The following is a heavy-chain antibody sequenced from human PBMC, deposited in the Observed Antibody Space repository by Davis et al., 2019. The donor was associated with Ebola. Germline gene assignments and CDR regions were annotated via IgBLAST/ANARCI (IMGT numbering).Heavy chain of an antibody. CDR3: TCSSDGMDV. CDR2: IRSKANSYAT. Sequence: GESLKISCAASGFTFSGSAMHWVRQASGKGLECVGRIRSKANSYATAYAASVKGRFTISRDDSKNTAYLQMNSLKTEDTAVYYCTCSSDGMDVWGQGTTVTVSS. CDR1: GFTFSGSA. J-gene: IGHJ6*02. D-gene: IGHD3-10*02. V-gene: IGHV3-73*01.